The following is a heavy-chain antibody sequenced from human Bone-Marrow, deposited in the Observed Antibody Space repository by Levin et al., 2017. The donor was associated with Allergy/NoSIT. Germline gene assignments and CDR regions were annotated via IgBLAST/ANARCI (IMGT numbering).Heavy chain of an antibody. CDR3: ARGGFLPVYYYYGMDV. D-gene: IGHD3-3*01. J-gene: IGHJ6*02. Sequence: SGGSLRLSCAASGFTVSSNYMSWVRQAPGKGLEWVSVIYSGGSTYYADSVKGRFTISRDNSKNTLYLQMNSLRAEDTAVYYCARGGFLPVYYYYGMDVWGQGTTVTVSS. CDR2: IYSGGST. V-gene: IGHV3-53*01. CDR1: GFTVSSNY.